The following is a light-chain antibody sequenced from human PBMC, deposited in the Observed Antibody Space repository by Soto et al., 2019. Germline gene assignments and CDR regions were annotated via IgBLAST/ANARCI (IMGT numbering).Light chain of an antibody. Sequence: AIRLTQSPSSLSASVGDRVTITCRASQAISSALAWYQQKPGRLPKFLFSPASGLDSGVPPRFSGSGSGTDFTLTISSLQPEDLATYYCQDFNSYPITVGQGTGLEI. V-gene: IGKV1-13*02. CDR3: QDFNSYPIT. CDR1: QAISSA. CDR2: PAS. J-gene: IGKJ5*01.